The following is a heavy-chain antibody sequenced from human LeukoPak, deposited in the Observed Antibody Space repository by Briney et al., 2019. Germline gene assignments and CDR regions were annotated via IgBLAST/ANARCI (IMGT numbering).Heavy chain of an antibody. V-gene: IGHV3-30-3*01. Sequence: GGSLRLSCAASGFTFSSYAMHWVRQAPGKGLEWVAVISYDGSNKYYADSVKGRFTISRDNSKNTLYLQMNSLRAEDTAVYYCARPPSSSWHYFDYWGQGTLVTVSS. CDR1: GFTFSSYA. CDR3: ARPPSSSWHYFDY. D-gene: IGHD6-13*01. J-gene: IGHJ4*02. CDR2: ISYDGSNK.